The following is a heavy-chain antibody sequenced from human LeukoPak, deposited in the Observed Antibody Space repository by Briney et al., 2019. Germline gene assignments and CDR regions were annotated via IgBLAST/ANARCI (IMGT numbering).Heavy chain of an antibody. CDR2: IYSGDST. CDR3: ARDRGQWLAYFDY. D-gene: IGHD6-19*01. V-gene: IGHV3-53*01. CDR1: GFTVSSNY. J-gene: IGHJ4*02. Sequence: GGSLRLSCAASGFTVSSNYMSWVRQAPGKGLEWVSVIYSGDSTYYADSVKGRFTISRDNSKNTLYLQMNSLRAEDTAVYYCARDRGQWLAYFDYWGQGTLVTVSS.